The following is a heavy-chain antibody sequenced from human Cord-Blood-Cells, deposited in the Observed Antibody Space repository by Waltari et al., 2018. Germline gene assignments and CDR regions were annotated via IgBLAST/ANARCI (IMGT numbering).Heavy chain of an antibody. Sequence: QVQLQQWGAGLLKPSETLSLTCAVYGGSFSGYYWSWIRQPPGKGLGWLGEINHSGSTNYNPSLKSRVTISVDTSKNQFSLKLSSVTAADTAVYYCARRPSDLIVVVPAATYYYYYMDVWGKGTTVTVSS. V-gene: IGHV4-34*01. D-gene: IGHD2-2*01. CDR3: ARRPSDLIVVVPAATYYYYYMDV. CDR2: INHSGST. J-gene: IGHJ6*03. CDR1: GGSFSGYY.